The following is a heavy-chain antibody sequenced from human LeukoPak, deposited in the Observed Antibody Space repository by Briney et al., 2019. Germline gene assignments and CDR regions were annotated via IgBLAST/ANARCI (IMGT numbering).Heavy chain of an antibody. CDR3: ARVLGGYSYVYGPDFDY. Sequence: GGSLRLSCAASGFTFSSYEMNWVRQAPGKGLEWVSSISSSSSYIYYADSVKGRFTISRDNAKNSLYLQMNSLRADDTAVYYCARVLGGYSYVYGPDFDYWGQGTLVTVSS. V-gene: IGHV3-21*01. CDR1: GFTFSSYE. D-gene: IGHD2-21*01. CDR2: ISSSSSYI. J-gene: IGHJ4*02.